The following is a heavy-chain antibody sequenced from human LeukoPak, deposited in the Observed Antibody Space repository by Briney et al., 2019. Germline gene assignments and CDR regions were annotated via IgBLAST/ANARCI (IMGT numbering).Heavy chain of an antibody. Sequence: SETLSLTCTVSGGSIRSNSYYWSWIRQRPGKGLEWIGYIYYTGSTYYNPSLMSRVTISVDTSRNQFSLQVTSVSAADTALYYCARSCSGYAIAWGQGALVTVSS. CDR1: GGSIRSNSYY. D-gene: IGHD5-12*01. J-gene: IGHJ5*02. V-gene: IGHV4-31*03. CDR2: IYYTGST. CDR3: ARSCSGYAIA.